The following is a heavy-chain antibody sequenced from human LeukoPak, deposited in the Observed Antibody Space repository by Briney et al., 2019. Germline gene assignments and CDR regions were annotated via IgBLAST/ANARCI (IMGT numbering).Heavy chain of an antibody. V-gene: IGHV4-31*03. CDR3: ASGYGSGWFDA. J-gene: IGHJ5*02. D-gene: IGHD5-18*01. CDR2: IVDSERI. Sequence: PSETLSLTCTVSGASVSSGRYYWSWIRQHPGKGLEWIAYIVDSERIYYNPSLKSRLILSLDTSENQCSLNLSSMTAADTAVYFCASGYGSGWFDAWGQGTLVAVSS. CDR1: GASVSSGRYY.